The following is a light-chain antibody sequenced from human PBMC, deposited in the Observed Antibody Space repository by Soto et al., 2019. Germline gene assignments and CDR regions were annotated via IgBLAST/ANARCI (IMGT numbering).Light chain of an antibody. V-gene: IGKV3-11*01. Sequence: EIVLTQTPATLSLSTGERATLSCRTSQSVSKYFAWYQQTPGRAPRLLIYDASSRATGIPARFIGSGSGTDFTLTISSLEPEDFAIYYCQQRSNWPITVGLGTRLEIK. CDR2: DAS. CDR1: QSVSKY. J-gene: IGKJ5*01. CDR3: QQRSNWPIT.